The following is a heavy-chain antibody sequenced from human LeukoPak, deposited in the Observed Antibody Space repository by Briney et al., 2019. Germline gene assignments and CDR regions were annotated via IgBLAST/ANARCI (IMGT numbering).Heavy chain of an antibody. D-gene: IGHD3-22*01. CDR2: MNPNSGNT. V-gene: IGHV1-8*01. CDR1: GYTFTSYD. J-gene: IGHJ4*02. Sequence: AASVKVSCKASGYTFTSYDINWVRQATGQGLEWMGWMNPNSGNTGYAQKFQGRVTMTRNTSISTAYMELSSLRSEDTAVYYCARGPRFAIRMIVVVTKGHFDYWGQGTLVTVSS. CDR3: ARGPRFAIRMIVVVTKGHFDY.